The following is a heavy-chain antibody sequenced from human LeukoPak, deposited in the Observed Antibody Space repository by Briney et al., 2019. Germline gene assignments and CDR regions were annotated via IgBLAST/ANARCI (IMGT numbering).Heavy chain of an antibody. CDR2: ISPAGGTT. V-gene: IGHV3-23*01. D-gene: IGHD6-13*01. CDR1: GFTFSSEA. CDR3: TKVRSGSSSWALRVFDY. Sequence: GGSPRLSCAVSGFTFSSEAMGWVRQLPGGGLEWVSTISPAGGTTYYAESMKGRFTISRDNSKSTLYLQMNSLRVEDTAVYYCTKVRSGSSSWALRVFDYWGQGALVTVSS. J-gene: IGHJ4*02.